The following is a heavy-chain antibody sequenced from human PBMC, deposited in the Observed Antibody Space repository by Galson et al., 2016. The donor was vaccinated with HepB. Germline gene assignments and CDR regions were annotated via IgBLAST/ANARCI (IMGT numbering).Heavy chain of an antibody. CDR1: GFTFRIYT. CDR2: ISSRSSYI. V-gene: IGHV3-21*01. CDR3: ARDRDPAGFDY. D-gene: IGHD3-10*01. Sequence: SLRLSCATSGFTFRIYTMHWVRQAPGKGLEWVSSISSRSSYIYYADSVKGRFTISRDNAKNSLYLQMNSLRAEDTAVYYCARDRDPAGFDYWGQGTLVTVSS. J-gene: IGHJ4*02.